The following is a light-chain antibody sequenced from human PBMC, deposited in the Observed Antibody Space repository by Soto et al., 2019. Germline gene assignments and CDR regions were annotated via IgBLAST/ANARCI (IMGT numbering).Light chain of an antibody. CDR3: QQYHSWPA. CDR1: QSVTSNY. J-gene: IGKJ1*01. CDR2: GAS. Sequence: IAFTQSPGTLSLSPGERATISCQASQSVTSNYLAWYQQKPGQAPRLRVYGASSRATGISDRFSGSGSGTDFTLTISRLEPEDFAVYYCQQYHSWPAFGQGTKVDIK. V-gene: IGKV3-20*01.